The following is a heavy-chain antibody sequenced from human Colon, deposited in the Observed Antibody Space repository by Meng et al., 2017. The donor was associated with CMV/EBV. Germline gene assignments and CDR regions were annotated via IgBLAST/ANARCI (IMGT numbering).Heavy chain of an antibody. CDR2: MHTSGTT. J-gene: IGHJ4*02. V-gene: IGHV4-4*07. CDR3: ARDPEHGWAYFDY. Sequence: VDLQQSGPGLVKPSETLSLTCSASGGSSSGYYWNWIRQPAGKGLEWIGRMHTSGTTNYNPSLKSRVTVSLDTSKNQVSLKLTSVTAADTAVYYCARDPEHGWAYFDYWGQGALVTVSS. D-gene: IGHD6-19*01. CDR1: GGSSSGYY.